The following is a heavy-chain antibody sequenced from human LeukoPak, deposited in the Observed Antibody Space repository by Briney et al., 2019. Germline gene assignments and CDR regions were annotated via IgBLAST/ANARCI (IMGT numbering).Heavy chain of an antibody. CDR2: INHSGST. J-gene: IGHJ4*02. Sequence: SETLSLTCTVSGGSISSSSYYWGWIRQPPGKGLEWIGEINHSGSTNYNPSLKSRVTISVDTSKNQFSLKLSSVTAADTAVYYCARGFKDGDDTFDYWGQGTLVTVSS. V-gene: IGHV4-39*07. CDR1: GGSISSSSYY. CDR3: ARGFKDGDDTFDY. D-gene: IGHD4-17*01.